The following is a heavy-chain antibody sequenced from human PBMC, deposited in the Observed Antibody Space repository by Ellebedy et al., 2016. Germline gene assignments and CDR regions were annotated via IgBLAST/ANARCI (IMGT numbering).Heavy chain of an antibody. CDR1: GFTFSDYA. J-gene: IGHJ5*02. CDR2: ITGDSKYT. D-gene: IGHD4-17*01. Sequence: GESLKISCAASGFTFSDYAMNWVRQAPGKGLEWVSCITGDSKYTYYTDSVKGQFTISRDNARNSMFLEMHSLRVDDTGVYYCARLMYSDHGCFDPWGQGTLVTVSS. CDR3: ARLMYSDHGCFDP. V-gene: IGHV3-21*01.